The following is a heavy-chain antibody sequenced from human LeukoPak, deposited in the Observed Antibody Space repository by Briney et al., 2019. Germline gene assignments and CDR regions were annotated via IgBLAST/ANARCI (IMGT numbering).Heavy chain of an antibody. CDR1: GGPFDSHY. V-gene: IGHV4-59*08. CDR2: IYHSGSA. D-gene: IGHD6-13*01. Sequence: PSETLSLTCTVSGGPFDSHYWTWIRQPPGKGLKWIAFIYHSGSAVYSPSLRSRVTMSVDRSKRQFSLNLSSVTAADTAVYYCARGVAVGGTTHFDPWGQGTLVTVSS. J-gene: IGHJ5*02. CDR3: ARGVAVGGTTHFDP.